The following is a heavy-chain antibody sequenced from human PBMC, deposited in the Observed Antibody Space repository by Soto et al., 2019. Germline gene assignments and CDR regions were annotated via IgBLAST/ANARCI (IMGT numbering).Heavy chain of an antibody. J-gene: IGHJ4*02. CDR3: ARRGGVAAAIWGY. D-gene: IGHD6-13*01. Sequence: QLQLQESGPGLVKPSETLSLTCTVSGGSISSSSYYWGWIRQPPGKGLEWIGSIYYSGSTYYNPSLQSRFTISVDTSKNQFSLKLSSVTAADTAVYYGARRGGVAAAIWGYWGQGTLVSVSS. CDR2: IYYSGST. CDR1: GGSISSSSYY. V-gene: IGHV4-39*01.